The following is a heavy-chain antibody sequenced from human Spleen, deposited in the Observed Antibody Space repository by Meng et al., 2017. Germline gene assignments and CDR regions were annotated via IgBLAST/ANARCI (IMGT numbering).Heavy chain of an antibody. V-gene: IGHV3-21*01. Sequence: GGSLRLSCAASGSTFSSYSMNWVRQAPGKGLEWVSSISSSSSYIYYADSVKGRFTISRDNAKNSLYLQMNSLRAEDTAVYYCARWVGMQQLAKPNLDYWGQGTLVTVSS. CDR1: GSTFSSYS. CDR2: ISSSSSYI. CDR3: ARWVGMQQLAKPNLDY. J-gene: IGHJ4*02. D-gene: IGHD6-13*01.